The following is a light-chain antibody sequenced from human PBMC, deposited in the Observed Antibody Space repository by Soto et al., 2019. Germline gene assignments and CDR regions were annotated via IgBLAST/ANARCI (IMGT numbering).Light chain of an antibody. Sequence: QSALTQPAGLSCFAGQLISISCTVPSSEVGNYNLVSWYQKHPRTVPKLMIYEGRKRPSRVSDRFSASQSGNTASLAISGLQAEDEADYSRCSYAGSKTYVFGTGTKVTDL. CDR2: EGR. CDR1: SSEVGNYNL. CDR3: CSYAGSKTYV. V-gene: IGLV2-23*01. J-gene: IGLJ1*01.